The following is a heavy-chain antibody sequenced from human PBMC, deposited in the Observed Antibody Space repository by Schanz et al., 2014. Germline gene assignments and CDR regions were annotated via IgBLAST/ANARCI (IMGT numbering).Heavy chain of an antibody. CDR3: AKDPSHGDYDYYFDY. CDR1: GFTFSNYA. D-gene: IGHD3-22*01. Sequence: EVQLLESGGGLVRPGGSLRLSCAASGFTFSNYAMSWVRQAPGKGLEWVSVISGSGGSTYYADSVKGRFTISRDNSKNTLYLQMNSLRAEDTAVYYCAKDPSHGDYDYYFDYWGQGTLVTVSS. CDR2: ISGSGGST. J-gene: IGHJ4*02. V-gene: IGHV3-23*01.